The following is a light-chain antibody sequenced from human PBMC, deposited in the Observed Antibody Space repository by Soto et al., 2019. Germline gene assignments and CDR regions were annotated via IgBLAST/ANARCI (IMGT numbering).Light chain of an antibody. Sequence: DIQMTQSPSSLSASVGDRVTITCRASQGISTYLTWYQQKAGKAPKVLIYGASSLQSGVPSRFSGSGSGTDFTLTISSLQPEDFATYYCQQSNRTPWTFGQGTKVEIK. CDR2: GAS. V-gene: IGKV1-39*01. CDR1: QGISTY. J-gene: IGKJ1*01. CDR3: QQSNRTPWT.